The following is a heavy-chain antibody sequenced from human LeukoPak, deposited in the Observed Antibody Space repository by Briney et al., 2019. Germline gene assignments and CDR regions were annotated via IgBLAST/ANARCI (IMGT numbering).Heavy chain of an antibody. J-gene: IGHJ5*02. V-gene: IGHV4-31*03. CDR1: GGSISSGGYY. D-gene: IGHD3-10*01. CDR2: IYYSGST. CDR3: ARGGGRFDPLFDP. Sequence: SQTLSLTCTVSGGSISSGGYYWSWIRQHPGKGLEWIGYIYYSGSTYYNPSLKSRVTISVDTSKNQFSLKLSSVTAADTAVYYCARGGGRFDPLFDPWGQGTQVTVSS.